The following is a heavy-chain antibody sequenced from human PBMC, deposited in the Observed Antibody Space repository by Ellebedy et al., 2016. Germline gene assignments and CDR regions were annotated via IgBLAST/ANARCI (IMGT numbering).Heavy chain of an antibody. V-gene: IGHV4-59*01. CDR3: ASPAIPSGGAFDI. CDR1: GGSFSGYY. J-gene: IGHJ3*02. D-gene: IGHD2-21*02. CDR2: IYYSGST. Sequence: SETLSLXXAVYGGSFSGYYWSWIRQPPGKGLEWIGYIYYSGSTNYNPSLKSRVTISVDTSKNQFSLKLSSVTAADTAVYYCASPAIPSGGAFDIWGQGTMVTVSS.